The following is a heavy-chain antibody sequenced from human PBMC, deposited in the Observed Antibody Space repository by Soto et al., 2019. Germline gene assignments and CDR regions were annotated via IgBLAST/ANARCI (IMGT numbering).Heavy chain of an antibody. D-gene: IGHD3-16*01. Sequence: SETLSLTCTVSGGSINSGGFYWSWIRQHPGKGLEWIGYIDYSGSAYYNPSLKSRVIISVDTSKSQFSLSLRSRIAAATAVYVCSWGSLGSAEVLYGSIDVWGHGTTVTVSS. CDR3: SWGSLGSAEVLYGSIDV. V-gene: IGHV4-31*03. CDR2: IDYSGSA. J-gene: IGHJ6*02. CDR1: GGSINSGGFY.